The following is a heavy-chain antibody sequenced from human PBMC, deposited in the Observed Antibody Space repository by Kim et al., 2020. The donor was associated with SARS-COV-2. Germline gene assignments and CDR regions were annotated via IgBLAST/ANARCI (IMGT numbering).Heavy chain of an antibody. CDR1: GGTFSSYA. D-gene: IGHD2-8*01. CDR2: IIPIFGTA. CDR3: ARSPSLYSNPFDY. V-gene: IGHV1-69*13. J-gene: IGHJ4*02. Sequence: SVKVSCKASGGTFSSYAISWVRQAPGQGLEWMGGIIPIFGTANYAQKFQGRVTITADESTSTAYMELSSLRSEDTAVYYCARSPSLYSNPFDYWGQGTLVTVSS.